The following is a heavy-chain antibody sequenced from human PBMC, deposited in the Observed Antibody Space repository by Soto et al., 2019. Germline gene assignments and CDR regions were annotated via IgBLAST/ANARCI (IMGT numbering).Heavy chain of an antibody. CDR3: AGCSSTSCYSFYYYYGMAV. CDR2: ISGSGAST. CDR1: GFTFSSDA. J-gene: IGHJ6*02. D-gene: IGHD2-2*02. Sequence: GGSVRLSCAASGFTFSSDAMSWVRQGPGKGLEWVSAISGSGASTYYADSVKARFTISRDNSKNTLYLQMNSLRAEDTAVYYCAGCSSTSCYSFYYYYGMAVWGQGTTVTVS. V-gene: IGHV3-23*01.